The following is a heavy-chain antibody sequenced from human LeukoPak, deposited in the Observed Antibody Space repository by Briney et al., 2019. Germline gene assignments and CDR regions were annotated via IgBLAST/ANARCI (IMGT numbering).Heavy chain of an antibody. D-gene: IGHD6-19*01. CDR2: INPNSGGT. CDR3: AREAGSSGWYWFDP. Sequence: ASAKVSCKASGYTFTGYYMHWVRQAPGQGLEWMGWINPNSGGTNYAQKFQGWVTMTRDTSISTAYMELSRLRSDDTAVYYCAREAGSSGWYWFDPWGQGTLVTVSS. J-gene: IGHJ5*02. CDR1: GYTFTGYY. V-gene: IGHV1-2*04.